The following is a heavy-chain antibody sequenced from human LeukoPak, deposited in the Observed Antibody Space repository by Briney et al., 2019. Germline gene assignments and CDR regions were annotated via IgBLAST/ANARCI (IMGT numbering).Heavy chain of an antibody. CDR3: AKRRHASNGSGRFGGFDY. D-gene: IGHD6-19*01. J-gene: IGHJ4*02. Sequence: SETLSLTCSVFGDSISNYYWGWIRQPPGKRLEWIGYIYSTGSTNYNPSFKSRVSISVDTSENQFSLKLISVTAADTAVYYCAKRRHASNGSGRFGGFDYWGQGTLVTVSS. CDR1: GDSISNYY. V-gene: IGHV4-59*08. CDR2: IYSTGST.